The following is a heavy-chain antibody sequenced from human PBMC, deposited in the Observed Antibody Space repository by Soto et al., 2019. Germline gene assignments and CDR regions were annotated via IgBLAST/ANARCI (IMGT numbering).Heavy chain of an antibody. CDR1: GGSICSSSNY. J-gene: IGHJ1*01. Sequence: ASETLSLTCTVSGGSICSSSNYWGWVRPPPGKGLEWIGSIYYSGSTYYNPSLKSPVTISVDTSKNQFSLKLSSVTAADTAVYYCASSLVVVVAATNFQHWGQGTLVTVSS. CDR2: IYYSGST. V-gene: IGHV4-39*01. CDR3: ASSLVVVVAATNFQH. D-gene: IGHD2-15*01.